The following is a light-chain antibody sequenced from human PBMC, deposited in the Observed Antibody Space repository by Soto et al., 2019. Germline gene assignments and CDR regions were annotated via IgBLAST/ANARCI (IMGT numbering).Light chain of an antibody. CDR3: QQRINWPPT. J-gene: IGKJ1*01. CDR1: QSVSRY. CDR2: EPS. Sequence: EIVLTQSPATLSLSPGERATLSCRASQSVSRYLAWYQQKPGQAPRLLMHEPSTRATGIPARFSGSGSGTEFTLTISSLEPEDLAVYYCQQRINWPPTFGQGTKVEIK. V-gene: IGKV3-11*01.